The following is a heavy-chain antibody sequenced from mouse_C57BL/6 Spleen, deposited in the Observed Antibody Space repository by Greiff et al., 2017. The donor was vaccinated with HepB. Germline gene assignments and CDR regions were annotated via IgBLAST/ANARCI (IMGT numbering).Heavy chain of an antibody. J-gene: IGHJ2*01. CDR1: GYTFTDYY. Sequence: EVQLQQSGPELVKPGASVKISCKASGYTFTDYYMNWVKQSHGKSLEWIGDINPNNGGTSYNQKFKGKATLTVDKSSSTAYMELRSLTSEDSAVYYCARDIDRLFDYWGQGTTLTVSS. V-gene: IGHV1-26*01. CDR3: ARDIDRLFDY. CDR2: INPNNGGT.